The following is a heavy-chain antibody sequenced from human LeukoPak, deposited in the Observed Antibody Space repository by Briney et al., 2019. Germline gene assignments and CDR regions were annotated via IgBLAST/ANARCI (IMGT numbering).Heavy chain of an antibody. Sequence: GGSLRLSCAAAGFTFSSYAMSWVRQAPGKGLEWVSAISGSGGSTYYADSVKGRFTISRDNSKITLYLQMNSLRAEDTAVYYCSKDRGGSQLPHHYYYGMDVWGQGATVTVSS. V-gene: IGHV3-23*01. CDR1: GFTFSSYA. CDR3: SKDRGGSQLPHHYYYGMDV. D-gene: IGHD1-1*01. J-gene: IGHJ6*02. CDR2: ISGSGGST.